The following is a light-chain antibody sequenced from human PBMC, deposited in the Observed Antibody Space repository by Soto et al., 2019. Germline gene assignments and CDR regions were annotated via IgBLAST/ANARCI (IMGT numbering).Light chain of an antibody. J-gene: IGKJ5*01. CDR1: QRISSSF. V-gene: IGKV3-20*01. CDR2: GAS. Sequence: IVLTQSQGILSLSPGERASLSCGASQRISSSFLAWYQQKPGQAPRLLIYGASSRATGIPDRFSGTGSETDFTLTISRLEPEDFAVYYCQQYDNSPITFAQRTRLAIK. CDR3: QQYDNSPIT.